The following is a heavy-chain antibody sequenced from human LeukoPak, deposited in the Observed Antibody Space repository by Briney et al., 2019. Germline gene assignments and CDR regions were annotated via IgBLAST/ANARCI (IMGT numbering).Heavy chain of an antibody. V-gene: IGHV3-23*01. CDR3: AKEPPKWELLPYYYYGMDV. CDR1: GFTFSSYA. J-gene: IGHJ6*02. Sequence: AGGSLRLSCAASGFTFSSYAMSWVRQAPGKGLEWVSAISGSGGSTYYADSVKGRFTISRDNSKNTLYLQMNSLRAEDTAVYYCAKEPPKWELLPYYYYGMDVWGQETTVTVSS. D-gene: IGHD1-26*01. CDR2: ISGSGGST.